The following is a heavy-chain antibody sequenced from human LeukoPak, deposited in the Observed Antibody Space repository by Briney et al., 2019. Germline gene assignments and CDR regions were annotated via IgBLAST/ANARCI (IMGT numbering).Heavy chain of an antibody. J-gene: IGHJ4*02. D-gene: IGHD2-15*01. CDR3: ARETGSQYCSGGSCYSFNYYFDY. Sequence: GGSLRLSCAASGFTFSSYSMNWVRQAPRKGLEWVSSISSSSTYIYYADSVKGRFTISRDNAKNSLYLQMNSLRAEDTAVYYCARETGSQYCSGGSCYSFNYYFDYWGQGTLVTVSS. CDR1: GFTFSSYS. V-gene: IGHV3-21*01. CDR2: ISSSSTYI.